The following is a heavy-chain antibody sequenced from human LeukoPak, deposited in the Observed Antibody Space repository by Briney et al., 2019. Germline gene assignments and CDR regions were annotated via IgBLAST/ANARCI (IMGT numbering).Heavy chain of an antibody. D-gene: IGHD3-22*01. J-gene: IGHJ4*02. V-gene: IGHV4-34*01. CDR1: GGSLSGYY. Sequence: TSESLSLTCAVYGGSLSGYYWSWIRHPPGKGREWIGEINHSGSTNYNPSLKSRVTISVDTSKNQFSLKLSSVTAADTAVYYCARLGIYYDSSGYYNYFDYWGQGTLVTVSS. CDR3: ARLGIYYDSSGYYNYFDY. CDR2: INHSGST.